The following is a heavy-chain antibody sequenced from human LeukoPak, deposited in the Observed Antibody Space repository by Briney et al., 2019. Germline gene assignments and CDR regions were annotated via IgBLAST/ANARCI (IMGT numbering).Heavy chain of an antibody. CDR1: GFTFSSYS. D-gene: IGHD3-16*01. Sequence: GGSLRLSCAASGFTFSSYSMNWVRQAPGKGLEWVSYISRSSTTIYYADSVEGRFTIFRENAKNSLYLQMNSLRDEDTAVYYCARVLIRYFDYWGQGTLVTVSS. CDR2: ISRSSTTI. CDR3: ARVLIRYFDY. J-gene: IGHJ4*02. V-gene: IGHV3-48*02.